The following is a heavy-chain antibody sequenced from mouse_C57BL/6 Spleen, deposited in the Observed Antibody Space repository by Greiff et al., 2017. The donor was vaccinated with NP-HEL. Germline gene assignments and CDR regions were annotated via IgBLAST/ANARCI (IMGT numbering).Heavy chain of an antibody. V-gene: IGHV5-9*01. CDR2: ISGGGGNT. CDR1: GFTFSSYT. J-gene: IGHJ4*01. CDR3: ARMAYYSNYEDAMDY. D-gene: IGHD2-5*01. Sequence: EVKVVESGGGLVKPGGSLKLSCAASGFTFSSYTMSWVRQTPEKRLEWVATISGGGGNTYYPDSVKGRFTISRDNAKNTLYLQMSSLRSEDTALYYCARMAYYSNYEDAMDYWGQGTSVTVSS.